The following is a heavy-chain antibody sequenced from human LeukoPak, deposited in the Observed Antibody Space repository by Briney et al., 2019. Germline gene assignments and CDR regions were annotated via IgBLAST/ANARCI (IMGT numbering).Heavy chain of an antibody. V-gene: IGHV4-38-2*02. CDR1: GYSISSGYY. J-gene: IGHJ6*03. CDR3: ARAHCSSTSCYHGAYYYYYMDV. CDR2: IYHSGST. D-gene: IGHD2-2*01. Sequence: NTSETLSLTCTVSGYSISSGYYWGWIRQPPGKGLEWIGSIYHSGSTYYNPSLKSRVTISVDTSKNQFSLKLSSVTAADTAVYYCARAHCSSTSCYHGAYYYYYMDVWGKGTTVTVSS.